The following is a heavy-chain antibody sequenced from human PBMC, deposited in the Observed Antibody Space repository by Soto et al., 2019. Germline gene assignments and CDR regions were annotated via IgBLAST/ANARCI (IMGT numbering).Heavy chain of an antibody. J-gene: IGHJ6*02. V-gene: IGHV3-74*01. D-gene: IGHD4-17*01. CDR2: INSDGSST. CDR1: GFTFSSYR. Sequence: PGGSLRLSCAASGFTFSSYRMHWVRQAPGKGLVWVSRINSDGSSTSYADSVKGRFTISRDNAKNTLYLQMNSLRAEDTAVYYCARSTVTTWGYYYYGMDVWGQGTTVTVS. CDR3: ARSTVTTWGYYYYGMDV.